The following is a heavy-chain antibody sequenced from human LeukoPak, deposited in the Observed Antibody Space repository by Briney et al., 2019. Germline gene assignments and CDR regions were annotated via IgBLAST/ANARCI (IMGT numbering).Heavy chain of an antibody. CDR1: GGSFSGYY. V-gene: IGHV4-34*01. Sequence: SETLSLTCAVYGGSFSGYYWSWIRQPPGKRLEWIGEINHSGSTNYNPSLKSRVTISVDTSKNQFSLKLSSVTAADTAVYYCASSNVGSTAYDDYWGQGTLVTVSS. CDR3: ASSNVGSTAYDDY. J-gene: IGHJ4*02. CDR2: INHSGST. D-gene: IGHD3-10*01.